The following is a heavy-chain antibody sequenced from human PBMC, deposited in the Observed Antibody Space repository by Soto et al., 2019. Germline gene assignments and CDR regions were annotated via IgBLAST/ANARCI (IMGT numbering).Heavy chain of an antibody. D-gene: IGHD6-6*01. J-gene: IGHJ4*02. CDR1: GFTFSSYA. CDR2: ISGSGGST. CDR3: AKERIAALAPFDY. Sequence: PGGSLRLSCGASGFTFSSYAMSWVRQAPGKGLEWVSAISGSGGSTYYADSVKGRFTISRDNSKDTLYLQMNSLRAEDTAVYYCAKERIAALAPFDYWGQGTLVTVSS. V-gene: IGHV3-23*01.